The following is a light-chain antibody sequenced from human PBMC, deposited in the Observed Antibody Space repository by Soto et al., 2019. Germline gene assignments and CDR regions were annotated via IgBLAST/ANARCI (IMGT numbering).Light chain of an antibody. V-gene: IGKV3-11*01. CDR3: QQSSNWPWT. CDR2: DAS. Sequence: EIVLTQSPATLSLSPGGRATLSCRASQSVSSYLAWYQQKPGQAPRLLIYDASNRATGIPARFSGSGSGTDFTLTISSLEPEDFAVYYCQQSSNWPWTFGQGTKVDIK. J-gene: IGKJ1*01. CDR1: QSVSSY.